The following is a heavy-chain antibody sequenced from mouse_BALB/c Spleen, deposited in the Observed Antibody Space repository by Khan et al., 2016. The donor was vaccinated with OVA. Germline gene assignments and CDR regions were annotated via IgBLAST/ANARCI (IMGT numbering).Heavy chain of an antibody. V-gene: IGHV1S137*01. Sequence: VQLQQSGAELARPGVSVKISCKGSGYTFTDFTLHWVKQSPAMSLEWIGFISTYYGDATYNQRFKDKATLTADKSSSTAYMQLASLTSEDSAICYCARGGGGDRFAYWGQGTLVTVSA. CDR3: ARGGGGDRFAY. CDR2: ISTYYGDA. J-gene: IGHJ3*01. CDR1: GYTFTDFT.